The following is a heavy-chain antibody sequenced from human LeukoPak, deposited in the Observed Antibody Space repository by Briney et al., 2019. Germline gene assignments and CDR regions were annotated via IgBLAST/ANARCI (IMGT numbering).Heavy chain of an antibody. J-gene: IGHJ5*02. CDR3: ARDNSVRDEAWWFNP. Sequence: GGSLRLSCAASGFTFSNYSMNWVRQAPGKGLEWVSYISSSSSTIYYADSVKGRFTISRDNAKNSLYLQMNSLRAEDTAVYYCARDNSVRDEAWWFNPWGQGTLVTVSS. CDR1: GFTFSNYS. D-gene: IGHD5-24*01. CDR2: ISSSSSTI. V-gene: IGHV3-48*01.